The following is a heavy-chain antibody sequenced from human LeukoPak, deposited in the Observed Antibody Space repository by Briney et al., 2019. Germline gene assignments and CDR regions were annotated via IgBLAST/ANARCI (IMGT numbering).Heavy chain of an antibody. D-gene: IGHD2-21*02. V-gene: IGHV1-18*01. CDR2: ISAYNGNT. CDR3: ARVRPMAYCGGDCYPPYYYYYYYMDV. CDR1: GYTFTSYG. J-gene: IGHJ6*03. Sequence: ASVKVSCKASGYTFTSYGISWVRQAPGQGLEWMGWISAYNGNTNYAQKLQGRVTMTTDTSTSTAYMELSRLRSDDTAVYYCARVRPMAYCGGDCYPPYYYYYYYMDVWGKGTTVTVSS.